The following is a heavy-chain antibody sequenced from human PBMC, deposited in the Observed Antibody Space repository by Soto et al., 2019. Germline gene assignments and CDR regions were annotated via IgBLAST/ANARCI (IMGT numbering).Heavy chain of an antibody. J-gene: IGHJ6*02. V-gene: IGHV1-46*01. CDR1: GYTFTSYY. CDR3: ARGGPTSIAVAGTNYYNYYGMDV. Sequence: ASVNVSCKSSGYTFTSYYMHWVRQAPGQGLECMGIINPSGGSTSYAQKFQGRVTMTRDTSTSTVYMELSSLRSEDTAVYYCARGGPTSIAVAGTNYYNYYGMDVWGQGTTVTVSS. CDR2: INPSGGST. D-gene: IGHD6-19*01.